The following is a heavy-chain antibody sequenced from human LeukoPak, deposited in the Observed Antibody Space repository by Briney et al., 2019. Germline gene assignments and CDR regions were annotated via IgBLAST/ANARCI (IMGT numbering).Heavy chain of an antibody. CDR1: GFTFSSYS. Sequence: GGSLRLSCAASGFTFSSYSMNWVRQAPGKGLEWVSSISSSSSYIYYADSVKGRFTISRDNAKNSLYLQMNSLSAEDTAVYYCARGGRAAAGIDYWGQGTLVTVSS. CDR2: ISSSSSYI. J-gene: IGHJ4*02. CDR3: ARGGRAAAGIDY. V-gene: IGHV3-21*01. D-gene: IGHD6-13*01.